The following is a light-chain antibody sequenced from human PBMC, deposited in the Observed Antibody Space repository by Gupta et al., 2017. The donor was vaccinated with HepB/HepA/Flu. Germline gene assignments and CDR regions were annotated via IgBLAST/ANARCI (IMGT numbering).Light chain of an antibody. CDR2: WAS. CDR1: QSVLYSSNNNNY. V-gene: IGKV4-1*01. Sequence: IVLTPSPDSLAVSLGERATINCKASQSVLYSSNNNNYLAWYQQKPGQPPKLLFYWASTRESGVPDRCSGSGSGKEFTLTISRLQAEDGAVYYCHQYNTTPSSFGQGTKVEIK. J-gene: IGKJ2*04. CDR3: HQYNTTPSS.